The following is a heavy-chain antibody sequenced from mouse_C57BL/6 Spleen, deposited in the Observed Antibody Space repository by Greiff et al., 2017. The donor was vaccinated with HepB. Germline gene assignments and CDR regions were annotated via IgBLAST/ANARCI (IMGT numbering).Heavy chain of an antibody. CDR3: ARHDSLPEYYIAMDY. CDR2: FYPGSGSI. CDR1: GYTFTEYT. V-gene: IGHV1-62-2*01. D-gene: IGHD2-12*01. J-gene: IGHJ4*01. Sequence: VQLQESGAELVKPGASVKLSCKASGYTFTEYTIHWVKQRSGQGLEWIGWFYPGSGSIEYNENFKDKATLTADKSSSTVYMELSRLTSEDSAVYFCARHDSLPEYYIAMDYWGQGTSVTVSS.